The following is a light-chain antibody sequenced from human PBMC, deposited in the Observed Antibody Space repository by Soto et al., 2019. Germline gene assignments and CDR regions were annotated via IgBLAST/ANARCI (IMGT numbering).Light chain of an antibody. J-gene: IGKJ2*01. CDR2: AAT. V-gene: IGKV1-12*01. CDR1: QSIGAW. CDR3: QQANSFPYT. Sequence: DIQMTQSPSSVSASVGDRVTITCRASQSIGAWLAWYQQKPGEAPKLLIYAATSLYSGVPSRLSGSGYGTEFTLTISSLQPEDSATYFCQQANSFPYTFGQGTKVEI.